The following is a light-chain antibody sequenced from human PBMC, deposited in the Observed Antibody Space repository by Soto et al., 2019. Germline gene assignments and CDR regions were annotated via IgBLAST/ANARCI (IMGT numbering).Light chain of an antibody. Sequence: ETVMTQSPATLSVSPGERATLSCRASQSVNSNLAWYQQESGQPPRLLVFGASTRATGVPARFSGSGSGTEFTLTISGLQSEDFAVYFWQQYASWPLTFGGGTKVDIK. CDR2: GAS. CDR1: QSVNSN. CDR3: QQYASWPLT. J-gene: IGKJ4*01. V-gene: IGKV3-15*01.